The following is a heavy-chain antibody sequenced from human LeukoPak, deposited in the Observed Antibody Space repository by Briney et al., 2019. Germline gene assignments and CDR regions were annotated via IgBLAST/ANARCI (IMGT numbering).Heavy chain of an antibody. CDR2: IYYSGST. J-gene: IGHJ4*02. D-gene: IGHD6-13*01. CDR3: ARDRIAAAGTEY. Sequence: PSETLSLTCTVSGGSISSSSYSWGWIRQPPGKGLEWIGNIYYSGSTFYNPSLKSRVTISLDTSKHQFSLKLTSVTAADTAVYYCARDRIAAAGTEYWGQGILVTVSS. CDR1: GGSISSSSYS. V-gene: IGHV4-39*07.